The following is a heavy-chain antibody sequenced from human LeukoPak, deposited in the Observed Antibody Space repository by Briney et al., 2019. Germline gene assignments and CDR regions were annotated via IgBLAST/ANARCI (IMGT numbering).Heavy chain of an antibody. J-gene: IGHJ3*02. D-gene: IGHD5-18*01. CDR3: ARQDTAMSYAYDI. V-gene: IGHV4-59*08. Sequence: SETLSLACIVSGASISSYYWTWIRQPPGKGLEWIGFSHHWGGAYYNPSLKSRVTISLDTSKNQFSLKLSSVTAADTAVYYCARQDTAMSYAYDIWGQGTMVIVSS. CDR2: SHHWGGA. CDR1: GASISSYY.